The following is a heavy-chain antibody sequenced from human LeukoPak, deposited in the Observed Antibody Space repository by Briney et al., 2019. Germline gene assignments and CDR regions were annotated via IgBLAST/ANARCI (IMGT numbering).Heavy chain of an antibody. CDR3: ARGITMAN. D-gene: IGHD3-10*01. V-gene: IGHV3-7*04. CDR2: IKPDGSER. J-gene: IGHJ4*02. Sequence: AGSLRLSCAAAGFTFTNYWMTWVRQAPRKGLEWVDNIKPDGSERDYVDSVRGRFTISRDDAKNSLYLQMNSLRAEDTAVYYCARGITMANWGQGTLVTVSS. CDR1: GFTFTNYW.